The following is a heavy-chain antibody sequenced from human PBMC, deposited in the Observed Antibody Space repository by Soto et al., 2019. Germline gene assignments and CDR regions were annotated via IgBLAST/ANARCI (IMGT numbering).Heavy chain of an antibody. J-gene: IGHJ4*02. CDR3: AKGLAGRSSGWYSDY. D-gene: IGHD6-19*01. V-gene: IGHV3-23*01. Sequence: GGSLRLSCAASGFTFSSYAMSWVRQAPGKGLEWVSAISGSGGSTYYADSVKGRFTISRDNSKNTLYLQMNSLRAEDTAVYYCAKGLAGRSSGWYSDYWGQGTLVTVSS. CDR1: GFTFSSYA. CDR2: ISGSGGST.